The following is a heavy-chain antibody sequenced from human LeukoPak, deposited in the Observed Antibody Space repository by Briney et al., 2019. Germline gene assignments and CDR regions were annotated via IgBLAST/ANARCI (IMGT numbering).Heavy chain of an antibody. D-gene: IGHD6-19*01. V-gene: IGHV3-21*01. CDR1: GFTFSTYS. Sequence: GGSLRLSCAASGFTFSTYSMNWVRQAPGKGLEWVSSISATGSYTYYADSMKGRFTISRDNAKNSLYLQMNSLRDEDTALYYCARGGAVSGIGFHWGQGTLVTVSS. J-gene: IGHJ4*02. CDR2: ISATGSYT. CDR3: ARGGAVSGIGFH.